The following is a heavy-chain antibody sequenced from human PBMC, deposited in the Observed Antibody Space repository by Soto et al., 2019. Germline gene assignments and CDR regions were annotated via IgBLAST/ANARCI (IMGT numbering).Heavy chain of an antibody. J-gene: IGHJ4*02. CDR1: GYTFTSFG. Sequence: QVQLVQSGPEVKKPGASVKVSCKTSGYTFTSFGISWVRQAPGQGLEWMGWITTDKGKTNYAQKSQGRVTMTTDTPTSTAYMELRSLRSDDTAVYYCATRSPPFDYWGQGTLVTVSS. V-gene: IGHV1-18*01. CDR3: ATRSPPFDY. CDR2: ITTDKGKT.